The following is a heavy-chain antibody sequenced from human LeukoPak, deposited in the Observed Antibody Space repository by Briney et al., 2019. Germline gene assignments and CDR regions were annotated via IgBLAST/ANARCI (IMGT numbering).Heavy chain of an antibody. CDR3: ARELKVGNTGYYFDY. J-gene: IGHJ4*02. CDR1: RGSISDFY. CDR2: TYYSEST. Sequence: SESLSLTCPVSRGSISDFYWSWIRHPPAEGREWIGYTYYSESTNYNPSLKSRIPISLDTSKNQFSLNLNSVTAADTAVYYYARELKVGNTGYYFDYWGQGTLVTVSS. D-gene: IGHD2/OR15-2a*01. V-gene: IGHV4-59*01.